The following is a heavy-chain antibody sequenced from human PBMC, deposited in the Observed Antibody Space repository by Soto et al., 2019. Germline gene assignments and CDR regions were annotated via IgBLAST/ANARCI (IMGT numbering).Heavy chain of an antibody. CDR3: ARDLALAGNY. CDR2: ISHDGNNT. CDR1: GFTFSSYA. D-gene: IGHD6-19*01. J-gene: IGHJ4*02. V-gene: IGHV3-30-3*01. Sequence: PGGSLRLSCAASGFTFSSYAMYWVRQAPGKGLEWMAFISHDGNNTYYADSVKGRFSISRDNSKNTLYLQMNSLRTEDTATYYCARDLALAGNYWGQGVLVTVS.